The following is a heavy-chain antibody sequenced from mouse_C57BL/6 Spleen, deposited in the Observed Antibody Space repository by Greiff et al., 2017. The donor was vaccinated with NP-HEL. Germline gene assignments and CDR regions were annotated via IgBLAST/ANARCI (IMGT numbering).Heavy chain of an antibody. CDR3: ARDITTVNVDY. CDR1: GYAFSSYW. Sequence: LQQSGASVKISCKASGYAFSSYWMNWVKQRPGKGLEWIGQIYPGDGDTNYNGKFKGKATLTADKSSSTAYMQLSSLTSEDSAVYFCARDITTVNVDYRGQGTTLTVSS. CDR2: IYPGDGDT. V-gene: IGHV1-80*01. J-gene: IGHJ2*01. D-gene: IGHD1-1*01.